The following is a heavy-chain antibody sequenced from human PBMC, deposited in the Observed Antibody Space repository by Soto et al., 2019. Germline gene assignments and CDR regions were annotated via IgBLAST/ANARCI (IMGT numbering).Heavy chain of an antibody. CDR1: GFTFSDYY. CDR3: ARDWGGGSYAY. V-gene: IGHV3-11*01. D-gene: IGHD1-26*01. CDR2: IGRSGSNI. Sequence: QVQLVESGGXLVKPGGSLRLSCAASGFTFSDYYMSWIRQAPXXGLEWVSYIGRSGSNIHYADSVKGRFTISRDNAKNSMYLQMNSLRAEDTAVYYCARDWGGGSYAYWGQGTLVTVSS. J-gene: IGHJ4*02.